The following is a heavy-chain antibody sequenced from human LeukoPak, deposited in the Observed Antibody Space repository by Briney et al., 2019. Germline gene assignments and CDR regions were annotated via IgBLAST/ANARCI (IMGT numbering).Heavy chain of an antibody. Sequence: PSETLSLTCTVSDGSLYSYYWSWIRQPPGKGLEWIAYMYYTGSTNYNPSLKSRVTMSVDTSKNQFSLKLSSVTAADTAVYYCARERLRDRFLEWLLPYYFDYWGQGTLVTVSS. CDR1: DGSLYSYY. CDR2: MYYTGST. V-gene: IGHV4-59*12. D-gene: IGHD3-3*01. CDR3: ARERLRDRFLEWLLPYYFDY. J-gene: IGHJ4*02.